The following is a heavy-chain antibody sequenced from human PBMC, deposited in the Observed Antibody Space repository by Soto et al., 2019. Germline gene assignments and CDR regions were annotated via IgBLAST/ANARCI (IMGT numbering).Heavy chain of an antibody. CDR1: GGSFSGYY. CDR2: INHSGST. CDR3: ARGGNYGDRNWFDP. Sequence: PSETLSLTCAVYGGSFSGYYWNWIRQPPGKGLEWIGEINHSGSTNYNPSLKSRVTISVDTSKNQFSLKLSSVTAADTAVYYCARGGNYGDRNWFDPWGQGTLVTVSS. J-gene: IGHJ5*02. V-gene: IGHV4-34*01. D-gene: IGHD4-17*01.